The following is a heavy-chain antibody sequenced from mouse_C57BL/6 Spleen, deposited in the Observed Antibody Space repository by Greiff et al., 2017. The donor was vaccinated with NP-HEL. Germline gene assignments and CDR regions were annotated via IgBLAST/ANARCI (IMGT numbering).Heavy chain of an antibody. CDR1: GYSITSGYY. CDR2: ISYDGSN. V-gene: IGHV3-6*01. Sequence: EVKLQESGPGLVKPSQSLSLTCSVTGYSITSGYYWNWIRQFPGNKREWMGYISYDGSNNYNPSLKNRIPITRDTSKNQFFLKLNSVTTEDTATYYCARARAYYSNYDYAMDYWGQGTSVTVSS. CDR3: ARARAYYSNYDYAMDY. D-gene: IGHD2-5*01. J-gene: IGHJ4*01.